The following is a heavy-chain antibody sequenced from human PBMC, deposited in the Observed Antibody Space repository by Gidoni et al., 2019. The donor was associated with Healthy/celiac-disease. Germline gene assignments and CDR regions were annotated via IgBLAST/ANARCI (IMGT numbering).Heavy chain of an antibody. CDR1: GGSLSGYY. J-gene: IGHJ5*02. CDR2: INHSGST. V-gene: IGHV4-34*01. Sequence: QVQLQQWGAGLLKPSETLSLTCAVYGGSLSGYYWSWIRQPPGRGLEWIGEINHSGSTNSNPSLKSRVTISVDTSKNQFSLKLSSVTAADTAVYYCARGAYYYGSGSYSSHLRWFDPWGQGTLVTVSS. CDR3: ARGAYYYGSGSYSSHLRWFDP. D-gene: IGHD3-10*01.